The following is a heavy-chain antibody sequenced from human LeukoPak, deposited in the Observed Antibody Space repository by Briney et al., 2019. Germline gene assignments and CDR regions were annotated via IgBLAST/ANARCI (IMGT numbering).Heavy chain of an antibody. Sequence: SQTLSLTCTVSGGSISSGGYYWSWIRQHPGKGLEWIGYIYYSGSTYYNPSLKSRVTISVDRSKNQFSLKLSSVTAADTAVYYCARDRNQQLVPWGQGTLVTVSS. V-gene: IGHV4-31*03. J-gene: IGHJ5*02. CDR2: IYYSGST. CDR1: GGSISSGGYY. CDR3: ARDRNQQLVP. D-gene: IGHD6-6*01.